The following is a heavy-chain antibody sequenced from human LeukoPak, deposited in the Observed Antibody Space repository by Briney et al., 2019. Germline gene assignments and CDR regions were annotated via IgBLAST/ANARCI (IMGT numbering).Heavy chain of an antibody. CDR2: IDPSDSYT. Sequence: GESLKISCKGSGYSFTSYWINWVRQMPGKGLEWMGRIDPSDSYTSYSPSFQGHVSMSVDKSVSTAYLQWTSLKASDTAMYYCARRAEDSSAWHATAYWGQGTLVTVSS. CDR1: GYSFTSYW. CDR3: ARRAEDSSAWHATAY. D-gene: IGHD6-19*01. J-gene: IGHJ4*02. V-gene: IGHV5-10-1*01.